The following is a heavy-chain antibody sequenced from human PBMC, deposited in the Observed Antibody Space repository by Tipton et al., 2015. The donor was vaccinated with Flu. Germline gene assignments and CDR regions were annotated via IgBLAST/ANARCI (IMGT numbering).Heavy chain of an antibody. CDR2: IHHSGST. D-gene: IGHD2-15*01. Sequence: TLSLTCAVSGYSISSGYYCGWIRQPPGKGLDWIGSIHHSGSTYYNPSLKSRVTISVDTSKNQFSLKLSSVSAADTAVYYCARGIYCSGGSCYSGGGYFDYWGQGTLVTVSS. V-gene: IGHV4-38-2*01. CDR3: ARGIYCSGGSCYSGGGYFDY. J-gene: IGHJ4*02. CDR1: GYSISSGYY.